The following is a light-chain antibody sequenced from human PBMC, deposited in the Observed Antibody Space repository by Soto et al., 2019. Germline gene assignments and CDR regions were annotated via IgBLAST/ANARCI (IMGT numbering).Light chain of an antibody. CDR1: SSDVGGYNY. CDR2: DVS. J-gene: IGLJ1*01. V-gene: IGLV2-14*01. Sequence: QSVLTQPASVSGSPGQSITISCTGTSSDVGGYNYVSWYQQHPGKAPKLMIYDVSNRPSGVSNRFSGSKSGNTASLTISGLQAEDEAEYYCSSYTSSSTFYVFGTGTKVPVL. CDR3: SSYTSSSTFYV.